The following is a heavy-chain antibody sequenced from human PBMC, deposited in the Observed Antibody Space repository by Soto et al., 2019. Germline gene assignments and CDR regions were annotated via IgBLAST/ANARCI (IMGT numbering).Heavy chain of an antibody. V-gene: IGHV3-23*01. CDR3: AEGGFYDGFDY. J-gene: IGHJ4*01. Sequence: EVQLLESGGGLVQPGGSLRLSYAASGFTFSNFAMTWVRQAPGKGLEWVSTIVDSGGNTYYADSVKGRFTISRDNSKNTLFLQMNSLRVEDTAVYYCAEGGFYDGFDYWGHGTLVTVSS. CDR2: IVDSGGNT. CDR1: GFTFSNFA. D-gene: IGHD5-12*01.